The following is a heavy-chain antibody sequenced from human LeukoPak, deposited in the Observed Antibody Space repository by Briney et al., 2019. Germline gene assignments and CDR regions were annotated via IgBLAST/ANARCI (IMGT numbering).Heavy chain of an antibody. D-gene: IGHD3-22*01. V-gene: IGHV3-23*01. CDR1: GFTFSSYA. Sequence: GGSLRLSCAASGFTFSSYAMSWVRQAPWKGLEWVSAISGSGGSTYYADSVKGRFTISRDNSKNTLYLQMNSLRAEDTAVYYCAKVSYYDSSGYFDYWGQGTLVTVSS. J-gene: IGHJ4*02. CDR3: AKVSYYDSSGYFDY. CDR2: ISGSGGST.